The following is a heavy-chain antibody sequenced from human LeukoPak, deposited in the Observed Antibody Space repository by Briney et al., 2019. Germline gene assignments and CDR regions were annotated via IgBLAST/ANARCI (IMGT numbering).Heavy chain of an antibody. Sequence: ASVKVSCKASGYTFTSYDINWVRQATGQGLEWMGWMNPNSGNTGYAQKFQGRVTITRNTSISTAYMELSSLRSEDTAVYYCARASPRRARYYYYMDVWGKGTTVPVSS. CDR2: MNPNSGNT. CDR1: GYTFTSYD. J-gene: IGHJ6*03. CDR3: ARASPRRARYYYYMDV. V-gene: IGHV1-8*03.